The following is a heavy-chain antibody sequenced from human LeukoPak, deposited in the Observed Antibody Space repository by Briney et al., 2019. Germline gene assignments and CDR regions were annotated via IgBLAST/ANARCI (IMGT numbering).Heavy chain of an antibody. V-gene: IGHV4-61*01. CDR3: ARGWAAAGFFDY. D-gene: IGHD6-13*01. CDR2: IYYSGST. CDR1: GGSISSSSYY. Sequence: PSETLSLTCTVSGGSISSSSYYWSWIRQPPGKGLEWIGYIYYSGSTNYNPSLKSRVTISVDTSKNQFSLKLSSVTAADTAVYYCARGWAAAGFFDYWGQGTLVTVSS. J-gene: IGHJ4*02.